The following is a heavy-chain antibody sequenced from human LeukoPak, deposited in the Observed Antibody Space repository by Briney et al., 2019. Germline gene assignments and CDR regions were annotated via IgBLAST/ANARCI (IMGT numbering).Heavy chain of an antibody. Sequence: ASVKVSCKASGGTFSSYAISWVRQAPGQGLEWMGVIIPIFGTANYAQKFQGRVTITADESTSTAYMELSSLRSEDTAVYYCARTGEWLLYSGFDYWGQGTLVTVSS. J-gene: IGHJ4*02. V-gene: IGHV1-69*13. CDR3: ARTGEWLLYSGFDY. D-gene: IGHD3-3*01. CDR2: IIPIFGTA. CDR1: GGTFSSYA.